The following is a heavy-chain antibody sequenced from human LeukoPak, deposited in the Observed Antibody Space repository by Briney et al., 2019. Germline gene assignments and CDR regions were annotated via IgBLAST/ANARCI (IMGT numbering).Heavy chain of an antibody. J-gene: IGHJ2*01. V-gene: IGHV4-59*01. CDR3: ARVYYSSSYDYWYFDL. CDR1: GGSIRNYY. D-gene: IGHD6-13*01. CDR2: IYYSGST. Sequence: SETLSLTCTVSGGSIRNYYWSWIRQPPGKGLEWIGYIYYSGSTNYNPSLRSRVTISVDTSKNQFSLKLSSVTAADTAVYYCARVYYSSSYDYWYFDLWGRGTLVTVSS.